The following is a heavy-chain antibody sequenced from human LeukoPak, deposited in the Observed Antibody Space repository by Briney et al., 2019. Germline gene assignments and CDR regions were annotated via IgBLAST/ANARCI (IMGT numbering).Heavy chain of an antibody. J-gene: IGHJ4*02. CDR1: GGSISSYY. D-gene: IGHD3-3*01. CDR3: ARTTVLRFLEWFFDY. Sequence: SETLSLTCTVSGGSISSYYWSWIRQPPGKGLEWIGYIYYSGSTNYNPSLKSRVTISVDTSKNQFSLKLSSVTAADTAVYYCARTTVLRFLEWFFDYWGQGTLVTVSS. CDR2: IYYSGST. V-gene: IGHV4-59*08.